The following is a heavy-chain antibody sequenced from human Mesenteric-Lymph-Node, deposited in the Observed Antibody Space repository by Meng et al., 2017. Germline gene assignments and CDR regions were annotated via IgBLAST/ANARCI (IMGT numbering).Heavy chain of an antibody. D-gene: IGHD6-19*01. CDR3: ARARRPQWLVPGENDY. CDR2: MNPNSGNT. Sequence: ASVKVSCKASGGTFSSYAISWVRQAPGQGLEWMGWMNPNSGNTGYAQKFQGRVTITRNTSISTAYMELSSLRSEDTAVYYCARARRPQWLVPGENDYWGQGTLVTVSS. J-gene: IGHJ4*02. CDR1: GGTFSSYA. V-gene: IGHV1-8*03.